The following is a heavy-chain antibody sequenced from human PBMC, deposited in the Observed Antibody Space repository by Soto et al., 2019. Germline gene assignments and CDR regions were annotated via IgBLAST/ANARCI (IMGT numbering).Heavy chain of an antibody. CDR2: ISYDGSNK. V-gene: IGHV3-30*18. Sequence: GGSLRLSCAASGFTFSSYGMHWVRQAPGKGLEWVAVISYDGSNKYYADSVKGRFTISRDNSKNTLYLQMNSLRAEDTAVYYCAKIGVDYDFWSGYCDYWGQGTLVTVSS. J-gene: IGHJ4*02. D-gene: IGHD3-3*01. CDR3: AKIGVDYDFWSGYCDY. CDR1: GFTFSSYG.